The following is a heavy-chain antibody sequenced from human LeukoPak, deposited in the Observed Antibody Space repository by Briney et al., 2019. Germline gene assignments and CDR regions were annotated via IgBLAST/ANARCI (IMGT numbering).Heavy chain of an antibody. CDR2: MYYSGST. CDR1: GDSISIRSYF. D-gene: IGHD3-10*01. Sequence: PSETLSLTCTVSGDSISIRSYFWDWIRQSPGKGLEWIGSMYYSGSTYYSPSLKSRVTMSIDTAENQFSLKLTSVTAADTAVYYCARHYGPWGQGTLVTVSS. CDR3: ARHYGP. V-gene: IGHV4-39*01. J-gene: IGHJ5*02.